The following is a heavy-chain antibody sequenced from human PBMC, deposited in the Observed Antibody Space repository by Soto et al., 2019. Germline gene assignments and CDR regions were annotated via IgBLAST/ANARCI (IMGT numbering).Heavy chain of an antibody. D-gene: IGHD4-4*01. Sequence: GGSLRLSCAASGFTFSSYSMNWVRQAPGKGLEWVSSISSSSSYIYYADAVKGRFTISRVNAKNSLYVQMNGLRAEDTAVYYCARARNYEYSYYYTDVWGKGTTVTVSS. CDR1: GFTFSSYS. J-gene: IGHJ6*03. CDR2: ISSSSSYI. CDR3: ARARNYEYSYYYTDV. V-gene: IGHV3-21*01.